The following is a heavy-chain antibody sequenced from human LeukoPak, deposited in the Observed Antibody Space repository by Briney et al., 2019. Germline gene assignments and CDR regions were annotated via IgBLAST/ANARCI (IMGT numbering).Heavy chain of an antibody. J-gene: IGHJ5*02. V-gene: IGHV4-39*01. CDR1: GGSISSSSYY. CDR3: ARQPLVLGGSDP. Sequence: PSETLSLTCTVSGGSISSSSYYWGWIRQPPGKGLEWIGSIYYSGSTYYNPSLKSRVTISVDTSKNQFSLKLSSVTAADTAVYYCARQPLVLGGSDPWGQGTLVTVSS. D-gene: IGHD3-16*01. CDR2: IYYSGST.